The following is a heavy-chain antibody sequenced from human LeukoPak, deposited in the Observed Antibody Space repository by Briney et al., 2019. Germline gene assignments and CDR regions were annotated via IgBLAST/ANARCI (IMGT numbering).Heavy chain of an antibody. CDR3: ARRGGTPFYDY. Sequence: GGSLRLSCAASGFTLGSYWMHWVRQAPGKGLVWVSRINSDGSSTTYADSVKGRFTISRDNAKNTLYLEMNSLRAEDTAVYYCARRGGTPFYDYWGQGTLVTVSP. CDR1: GFTLGSYW. D-gene: IGHD1-14*01. V-gene: IGHV3-74*03. CDR2: INSDGSST. J-gene: IGHJ4*02.